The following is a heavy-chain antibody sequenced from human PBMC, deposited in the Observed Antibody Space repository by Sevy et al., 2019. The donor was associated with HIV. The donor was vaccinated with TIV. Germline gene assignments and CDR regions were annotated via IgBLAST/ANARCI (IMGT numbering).Heavy chain of an antibody. CDR2: VSYDGTDK. V-gene: IGHV3-30-3*01. D-gene: IGHD3-16*02. CDR3: PRDLGYDYVWGSYRLLY. Sequence: GGSLRLSCAASGFTFSSYAMHWVRQAPGKGLEWVAVVSYDGTDKFHADSVKGRFTISRDNSKNTLDLQMNSLRAEDTAVYYCPRDLGYDYVWGSYRLLYWGQGTLVTVSS. J-gene: IGHJ4*02. CDR1: GFTFSSYA.